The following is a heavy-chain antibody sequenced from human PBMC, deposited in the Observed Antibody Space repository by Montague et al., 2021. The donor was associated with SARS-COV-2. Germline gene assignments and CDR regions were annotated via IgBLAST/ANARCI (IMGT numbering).Heavy chain of an antibody. V-gene: IGHV3-7*01. Sequence: SMILSCAASGFSITNYWMGWVRQAPVKGLEWVAQINEDGSGRYHXDSVKGRFTISRDNTKNSLYLEMNTVRGEDTAVYYCTREGLRAEDYWGQGTLVTVSS. J-gene: IGHJ4*02. CDR2: INEDGSGR. CDR3: TREGLRAEDY. CDR1: GFSITNYW.